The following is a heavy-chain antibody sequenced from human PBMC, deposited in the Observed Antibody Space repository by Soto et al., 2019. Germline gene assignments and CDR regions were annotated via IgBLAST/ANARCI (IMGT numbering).Heavy chain of an antibody. D-gene: IGHD2-2*01. Sequence: GASVKVSCKASGGTFSSYAISWVRQAPGQELEWMGGIIPIFGTANYAQKFQGRVTITADESTSTAYMELSSLRSEDTAVYYCARDPGYCSSTSCPAWDDYWGQGTLATVSS. CDR1: GGTFSSYA. CDR2: IIPIFGTA. CDR3: ARDPGYCSSTSCPAWDDY. J-gene: IGHJ4*02. V-gene: IGHV1-69*13.